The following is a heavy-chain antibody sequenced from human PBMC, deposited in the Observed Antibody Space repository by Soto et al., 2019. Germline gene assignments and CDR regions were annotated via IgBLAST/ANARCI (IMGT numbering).Heavy chain of an antibody. CDR2: INAHSGTT. CDR1: GYTFINHY. Sequence: QVQLVQSGPEVKKPGAAVTVSCKASGYTFINHYVHWVRQAPGQGLEWVGLINAHSGTTSSAPQLHGRVTMTTGPSTITVYMELSSLKFEDTAVYYSAKDLNMVPSGWARDYWGQGTLVTVSS. D-gene: IGHD6-25*01. CDR3: AKDLNMVPSGWARDY. J-gene: IGHJ4*02. V-gene: IGHV1-46*03.